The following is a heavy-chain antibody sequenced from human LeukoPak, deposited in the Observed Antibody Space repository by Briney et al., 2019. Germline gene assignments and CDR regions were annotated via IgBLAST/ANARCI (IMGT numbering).Heavy chain of an antibody. CDR2: IYTSGST. CDR1: GDSISTYY. V-gene: IGHV4-4*07. J-gene: IGHJ5*02. CDR3: ARAGGNWFDP. Sequence: SETLSLTCIVSGDSISTYYWTWIRQPPGKGLELIGRIYTSGSTNYNPSLKSRVTISVDTSKNQFSLRLSSVTAADTAVYYCARAGGNWFDPWGQGTLVTVSS. D-gene: IGHD3-10*01.